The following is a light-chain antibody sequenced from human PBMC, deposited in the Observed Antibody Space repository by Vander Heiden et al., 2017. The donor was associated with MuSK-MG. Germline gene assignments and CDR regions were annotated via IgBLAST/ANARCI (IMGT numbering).Light chain of an antibody. CDR2: YVR. Sequence: QSALTQTASFSGSPGQSVTISCTGTSTHVGKFNYVSWYQHHPAKAHRLLIYYVRILLVGVPNRFSGYKSGYTAALTISATKAEAEDDYFGGADSCCSSFKIRTISLVVGTGTKLTVL. V-gene: IGLV2-14*03. CDR3: GADSCCSSFKIRTISLV. J-gene: IGLJ1*01. CDR1: STHVGKFNY.